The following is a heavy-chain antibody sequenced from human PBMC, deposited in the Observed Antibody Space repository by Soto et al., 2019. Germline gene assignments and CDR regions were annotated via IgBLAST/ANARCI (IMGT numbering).Heavy chain of an antibody. Sequence: SETLSLTCTVSGGSISSGGYYWSWIRQHPGKGLEWIGYIYYSGSTYYNPSLKSRVTISVDTSKNQFSLKLSSVTAADTAVYYCARASGSYYQYYFDYWGQGTLVTVSS. V-gene: IGHV4-31*03. CDR2: IYYSGST. J-gene: IGHJ4*02. CDR3: ARASGSYYQYYFDY. CDR1: GGSISSGGYY. D-gene: IGHD3-10*01.